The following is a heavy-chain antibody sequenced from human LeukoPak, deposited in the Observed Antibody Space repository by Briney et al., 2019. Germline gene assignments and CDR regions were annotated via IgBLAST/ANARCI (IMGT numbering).Heavy chain of an antibody. CDR3: ARDRGYNYGDFDY. CDR1: GFTFSSYA. V-gene: IGHV3-30-3*01. J-gene: IGHJ4*02. Sequence: GRSLRLSCAASGFTFSSYAMHWVRQAPGKGLEWVAVISYDGSNKYYADSVKGRFTISRDNSKNTLYLQMNSLRAEDTAVYYCARDRGYNYGDFDYWGRGTLVTVSS. D-gene: IGHD5-18*01. CDR2: ISYDGSNK.